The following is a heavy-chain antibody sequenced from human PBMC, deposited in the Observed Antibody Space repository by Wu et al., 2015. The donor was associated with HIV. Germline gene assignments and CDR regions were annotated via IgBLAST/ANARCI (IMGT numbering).Heavy chain of an antibody. V-gene: IGHV1-69*05. J-gene: IGHJ5*02. CDR2: IIPIFGTA. D-gene: IGHD2-15*01. CDR1: GGTFSSYA. CDR3: ARGSFIVVVVAARNWFDP. Sequence: QVQLVQSGAEVKKPGSSVKVSCKASGGTFSSYAISWVRQAPGQGLEWMGGIIPIFGTANYAQKFQGRVTITTDESTSTAYMELSSLRSEDTAVYYCARGSFIVVVVAARNWFDPWGQGTLVTVSS.